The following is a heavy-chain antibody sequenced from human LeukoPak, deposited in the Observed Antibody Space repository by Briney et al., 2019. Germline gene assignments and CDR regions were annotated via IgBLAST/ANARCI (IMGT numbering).Heavy chain of an antibody. CDR2: ISSSSDYI. J-gene: IGHJ4*02. CDR1: GFTFSSCS. CDR3: ARALDEGARFDY. V-gene: IGHV3-21*01. Sequence: GGSLRLSCATSGFTFSSCSMNWVRQAPGKGLEWFSSISSSSDYIYYADSVKGRFTVSRDNAKNSLYLQMNSLRAEDTAVYYCARALDEGARFDYWGQGTLVTVSS.